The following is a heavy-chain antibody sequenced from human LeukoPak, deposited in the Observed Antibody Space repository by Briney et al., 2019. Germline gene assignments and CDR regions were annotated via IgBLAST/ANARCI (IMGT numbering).Heavy chain of an antibody. Sequence: GGSLRLSCAASGFTFRRYDVHSGRQATRKGLEGVSVIGTAGDTYYPASVKGRFTISRENAKNSLYLQMNSLRAGDTAVYYCARGRGEHQLLDDDGFYIWVQGTMVTVSS. CDR1: GFTFRRYD. D-gene: IGHD2-2*01. CDR2: IGTAGDT. CDR3: ARGRGEHQLLDDDGFYI. J-gene: IGHJ3*02. V-gene: IGHV3-13*01.